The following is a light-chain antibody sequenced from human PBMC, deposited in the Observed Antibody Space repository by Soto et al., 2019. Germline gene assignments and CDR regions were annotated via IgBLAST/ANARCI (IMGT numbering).Light chain of an antibody. J-gene: IGLJ1*01. CDR3: SSYTARGTRV. CDR2: EVG. CDR1: SIDVGAYNY. V-gene: IGLV2-14*01. Sequence: QSALIQFASVSGSPGQSITISCTGTSIDVGAYNYVSWYQQHPDKAPKLLIYEVGNRPSGVSFRFSGSKSGNTASLTISGLQAEDEADYYCSSYTARGTRVFGTGTKVTVL.